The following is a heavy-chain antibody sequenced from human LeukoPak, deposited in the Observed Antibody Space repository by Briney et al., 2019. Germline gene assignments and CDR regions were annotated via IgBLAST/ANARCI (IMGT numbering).Heavy chain of an antibody. CDR3: ARLPRYSYGSPYYYGMDV. D-gene: IGHD5-18*01. CDR2: IYPGDSDT. Sequence: GESLKIPCKGSGYSFTSYWIGWVRQMPGKGLEWMGIIYPGDSDTRYSPSFQGQVTISADKSISTAYLQWSSLKASDTAMYYCARLPRYSYGSPYYYGMDVWGQGTTVTVSS. V-gene: IGHV5-51*01. CDR1: GYSFTSYW. J-gene: IGHJ6*02.